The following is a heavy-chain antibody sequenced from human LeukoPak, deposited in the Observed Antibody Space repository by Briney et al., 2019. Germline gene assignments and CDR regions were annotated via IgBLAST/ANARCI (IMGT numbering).Heavy chain of an antibody. Sequence: GGSPRLSCAASGFTFSSYAMSWVRQAPGKGLEWVSSISVIGGSTYYADSVRGRFTISRDNPKNTLYLQMNSLRAEDTAVYYCAAAYFGMDQYYYGMDVWGQGTTVTVSS. CDR1: GFTFSSYA. CDR2: ISVIGGST. V-gene: IGHV3-23*01. J-gene: IGHJ6*02. D-gene: IGHD3-16*01. CDR3: AAAYFGMDQYYYGMDV.